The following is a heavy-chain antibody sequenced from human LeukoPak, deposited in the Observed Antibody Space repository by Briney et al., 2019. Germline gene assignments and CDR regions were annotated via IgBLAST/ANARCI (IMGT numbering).Heavy chain of an antibody. CDR3: ARDASSSWYGEIDP. V-gene: IGHV3-53*05. D-gene: IGHD6-13*01. CDR2: IYSGGST. J-gene: IGHJ5*02. CDR1: GFTVSSNY. Sequence: PGGSLRLSCAASGFTVSSNYMSWVRQAPGKGLEWVSVIYSGGSTYYADSVKGRFTISRDNSKNTLYLQMNSLRAEDTAVYYCARDASSSWYGEIDPWGQGTLVTVSS.